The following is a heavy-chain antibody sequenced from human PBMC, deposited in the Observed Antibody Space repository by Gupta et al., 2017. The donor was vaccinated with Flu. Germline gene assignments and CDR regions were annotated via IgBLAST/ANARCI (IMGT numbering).Heavy chain of an antibody. CDR1: GYTFSTKTA. V-gene: IGHV1-3*04. D-gene: IGHD1-26*01. CDR3: ERVGSARGST. J-gene: IGHJ1*01. CDR2: INTGNGNP. Sequence: SLKISCETSGYTFSTKTAIHWVRQAPGHRLEWLGWINTGNGNPKYSETFKGRVNITRNSSAATVFMELSSLTSQETADYYCERVGSARGSTWGQGTPVTVSS.